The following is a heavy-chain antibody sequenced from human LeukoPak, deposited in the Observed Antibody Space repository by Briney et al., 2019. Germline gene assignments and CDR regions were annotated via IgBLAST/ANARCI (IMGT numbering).Heavy chain of an antibody. CDR3: ATGKGIQFPSFAY. CDR1: GFTFSSYW. V-gene: IGHV3-74*01. CDR2: INSDGSTT. D-gene: IGHD5-24*01. J-gene: IGHJ4*02. Sequence: GGSLRLSCAASGFTFSSYWMHWVRQAPGKGLVWVSRINSDGSTTSYADSVKGRFTISRDNAKDSLSLQMNSLRAEDTALYYCATGKGIQFPSFAYWGQGALVTASS.